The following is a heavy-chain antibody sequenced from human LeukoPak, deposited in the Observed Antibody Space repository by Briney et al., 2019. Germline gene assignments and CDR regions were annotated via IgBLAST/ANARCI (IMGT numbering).Heavy chain of an antibody. CDR2: IYYSGST. Sequence: SETLSLTCTGSGGSISSYYWSWIRQPPGKGLEWIGYIYYSGSTNYNPSLKSRVTISVDTSKNQFSLKLSSVTAADTAVYYCASTPTSSGSYFWFDPWGQGTLVTVSS. CDR1: GGSISSYY. D-gene: IGHD1-26*01. J-gene: IGHJ5*02. CDR3: ASTPTSSGSYFWFDP. V-gene: IGHV4-59*01.